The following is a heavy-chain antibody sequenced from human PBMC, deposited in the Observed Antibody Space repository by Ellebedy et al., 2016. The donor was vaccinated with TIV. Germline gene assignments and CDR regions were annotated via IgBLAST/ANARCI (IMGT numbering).Heavy chain of an antibody. Sequence: PGGSLRLSCAASGFTFSDYYMSWIRQAPGQGLEWVSYIISSGSTIYYADSVKGRFTISRDNAKNSLYLQMNSLRAEDTAVYYCARDRPRAVVVAATGIGGWFDPWGQGTLVTVSS. CDR3: ARDRPRAVVVAATGIGGWFDP. CDR1: GFTFSDYY. J-gene: IGHJ5*02. CDR2: IISSGSTI. V-gene: IGHV3-11*01. D-gene: IGHD2-15*01.